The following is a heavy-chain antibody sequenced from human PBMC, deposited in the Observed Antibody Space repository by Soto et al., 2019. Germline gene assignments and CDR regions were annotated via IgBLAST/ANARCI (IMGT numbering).Heavy chain of an antibody. CDR2: IDPSDSYT. D-gene: IGHD3-16*01. Sequence: GESLQISCKGSGYSFTSYWISCVRQMPGKGLEGIGRIDPSDSYTNYSPSFQGHVTISADKSISTAYLQWSSLKASDTAMYYCASRPPTTGMGGYYYGMDVWGKGTKVTVSS. CDR1: GYSFTSYW. V-gene: IGHV5-10-1*01. CDR3: ASRPPTTGMGGYYYGMDV. J-gene: IGHJ6*04.